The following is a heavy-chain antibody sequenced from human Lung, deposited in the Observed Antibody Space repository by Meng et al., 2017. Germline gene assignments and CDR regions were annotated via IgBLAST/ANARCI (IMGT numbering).Heavy chain of an antibody. CDR2: ISWNSGSI. CDR3: AKGLPRGFSSGWFNAGNYYYGMDV. Sequence: GGSLRLSCAASGFTFDDYAMHWVRQAPGKGLEWVSGISWNSGSIGYADSVKGRFTISRDNAKNSLYLQMNSLRAEDTALYYCAKGLPRGFSSGWFNAGNYYYGMDVWGQGTTVTVSS. D-gene: IGHD6-19*01. V-gene: IGHV3-9*01. J-gene: IGHJ6*02. CDR1: GFTFDDYA.